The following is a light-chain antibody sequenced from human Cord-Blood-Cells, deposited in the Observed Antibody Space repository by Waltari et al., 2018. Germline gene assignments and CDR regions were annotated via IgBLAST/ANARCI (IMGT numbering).Light chain of an antibody. CDR1: SSDVGGHTY. CDR3: SSYTSSSTVV. Sequence: QSALTQPASVSGSPGQSITISCTGTSSDVGGHTYVSWSQQHPAKAPKLLIYDVSNRPSGVSSRFAGSKSGNTASLTISGLQAEDEADYYCSSYTSSSTVVFGGGTKLTVL. J-gene: IGLJ2*01. V-gene: IGLV2-14*01. CDR2: DVS.